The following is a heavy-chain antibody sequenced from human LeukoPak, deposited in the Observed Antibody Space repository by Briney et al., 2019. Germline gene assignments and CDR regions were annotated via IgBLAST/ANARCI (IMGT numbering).Heavy chain of an antibody. V-gene: IGHV4-59*01. CDR1: GGSISSYY. J-gene: IGHJ1*01. D-gene: IGHD6-19*01. CDR3: ARGGWYPESFQH. CDR2: IYYSGST. Sequence: KPSETLSLTCTVSGGSISSYYWNWIRQPPGKGLEWIGYIYYSGSTNYNPSLKSRVTISVDTSKNQFSLKLSSATAADTAVYYCARGGWYPESFQHWGQGALVTVSS.